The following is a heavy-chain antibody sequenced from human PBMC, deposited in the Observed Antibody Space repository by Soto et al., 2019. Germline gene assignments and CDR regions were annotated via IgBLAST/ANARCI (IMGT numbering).Heavy chain of an antibody. CDR1: GFTFSNNA. V-gene: IGHV3-30*18. CDR2: IPHDGSNK. D-gene: IGHD3-10*01. Sequence: QVQLVESGGGVVQPGRSLRLSCAASGFTFSNNAMHWVRQPPGKGLEWVAAIPHDGSNKYYADSVKGRFTISRDNSKNPLYLQMNSLRGEDTAVYYGAKRVGGDGWAPGYWGQGTRVTVSS. J-gene: IGHJ4*02. CDR3: AKRVGGDGWAPGY.